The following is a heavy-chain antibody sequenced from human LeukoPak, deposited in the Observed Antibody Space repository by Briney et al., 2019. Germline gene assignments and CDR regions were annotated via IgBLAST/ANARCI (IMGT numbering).Heavy chain of an antibody. CDR3: ARDQGYYDSSGPDY. D-gene: IGHD3-22*01. V-gene: IGHV3-21*01. Sequence: PGGSLRLSCAASGFTFSSYSMNWVRQAPGKGLEWVSSISSSSSYIYYADSVKGRFTISRDNAKNSLYLQMNSLRAEDTAVYYCARDQGYYDSSGPDYWGQGTLVTVSS. CDR2: ISSSSSYI. CDR1: GFTFSSYS. J-gene: IGHJ4*02.